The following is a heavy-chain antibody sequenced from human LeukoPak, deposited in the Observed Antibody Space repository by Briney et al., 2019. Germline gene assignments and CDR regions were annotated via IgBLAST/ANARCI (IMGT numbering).Heavy chain of an antibody. CDR3: ARVSSGYYYGHGDY. J-gene: IGHJ4*02. CDR2: ISYDGSNK. D-gene: IGHD3-22*01. Sequence: GGSVRLSCAASGFTFSSYAMHWVRQAPGKGLEWVAVISYDGSNKYYADSVKGRFTISRDNSKNTLYLQMNSLRAEDTAVYYCARVSSGYYYGHGDYWGQGTLVTVSS. CDR1: GFTFSSYA. V-gene: IGHV3-30*04.